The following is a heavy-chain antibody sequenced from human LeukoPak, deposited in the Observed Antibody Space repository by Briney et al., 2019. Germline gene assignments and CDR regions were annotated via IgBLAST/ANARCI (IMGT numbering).Heavy chain of an antibody. CDR2: IYTSGST. Sequence: SETLSLTCTVSGGSISSYYWSWIRQPAGKGLEWIGRIYTSGSTNYNPSLKSRVTMSVDTSKNQFSLKLSSVTAADTAVYYCAREPAYDFWSGYHHFDYWGQGTLVTVSS. V-gene: IGHV4-4*07. D-gene: IGHD3-3*01. CDR1: GGSISSYY. J-gene: IGHJ4*02. CDR3: AREPAYDFWSGYHHFDY.